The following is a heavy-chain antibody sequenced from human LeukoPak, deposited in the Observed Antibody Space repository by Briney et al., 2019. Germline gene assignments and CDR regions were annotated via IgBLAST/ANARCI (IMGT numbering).Heavy chain of an antibody. D-gene: IGHD4-17*01. CDR2: INPNSGGT. V-gene: IGHV1-2*02. J-gene: IGHJ4*02. CDR1: GYTFTGYY. CDR3: ARVIRKNYGDYEHLGY. Sequence: GASVKVSCKASGYTFTGYYMHWVRQAPGQGLEWMGWINPNSGGTNYAQKFQGRVTMTRDTSISTAYMELSRLRSDDTAVYYCARVIRKNYGDYEHLGYWGQGTLVTVSS.